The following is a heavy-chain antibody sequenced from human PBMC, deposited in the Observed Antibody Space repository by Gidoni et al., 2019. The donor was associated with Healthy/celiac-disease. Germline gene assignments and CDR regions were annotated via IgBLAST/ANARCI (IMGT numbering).Heavy chain of an antibody. CDR3: AKGGIQLKENAFDI. CDR1: GFTFRSYA. D-gene: IGHD5-18*01. J-gene: IGHJ3*02. Sequence: EVQLLESGGGLVQPGGSLILPCASSGFTFRSYAMSWVRQAPGKGLEWVSASSGSGGRTYYADSVKGRFTISRDNSKNTLYRQMNSLRAEDTAVYYCAKGGIQLKENAFDIWGQGTMVTVSS. V-gene: IGHV3-23*01. CDR2: SSGSGGRT.